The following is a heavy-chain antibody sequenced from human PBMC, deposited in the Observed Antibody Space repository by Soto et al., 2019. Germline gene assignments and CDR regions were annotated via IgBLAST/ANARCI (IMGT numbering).Heavy chain of an antibody. J-gene: IGHJ6*03. D-gene: IGHD2-15*01. Sequence: PGESLKISCKGSGYSFTSYWIGWVRQMPGKGLEWMGIIYPGDSDTRYSPSFQGQVTISADKSISTAYLQWSSLKASDTAMYSCARLGDCSGGSCYSDYSYYYMDVWGKGTTVTVSS. V-gene: IGHV5-51*01. CDR2: IYPGDSDT. CDR3: ARLGDCSGGSCYSDYSYYYMDV. CDR1: GYSFTSYW.